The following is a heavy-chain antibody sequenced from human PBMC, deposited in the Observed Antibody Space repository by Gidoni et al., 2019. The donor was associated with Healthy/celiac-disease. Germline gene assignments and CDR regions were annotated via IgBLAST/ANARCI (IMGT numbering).Heavy chain of an antibody. CDR3: ARGYIVVVPGDYYYYGMDV. V-gene: IGHV4-34*01. D-gene: IGHD2-2*01. J-gene: IGHJ6*02. CDR2: INHSGST. Sequence: QVQLQQWGAGLLKPSETLSLTCAVYGGSFSGYYWRWIRQPPGKGLEWIGEINHSGSTNYNPSLKSRVTISVDTSKNQFSLKLSSVTAADTAVYYCARGYIVVVPGDYYYYGMDVWGQGTTVTVSS. CDR1: GGSFSGYY.